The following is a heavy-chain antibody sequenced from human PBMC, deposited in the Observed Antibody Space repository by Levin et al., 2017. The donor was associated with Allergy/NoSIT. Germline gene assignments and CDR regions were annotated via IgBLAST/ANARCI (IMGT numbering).Heavy chain of an antibody. Sequence: GESLKISCKASGYIFTTKWIDWVRQMPGKGLEWMGTIYPGDSDTRYSPSFQGQVTMSADRSTSIAYLQWSSLKASDTAMYFCVRRGDGYNYYDSWGQGTLVTVSS. D-gene: IGHD5-24*01. CDR3: VRRGDGYNYYDS. CDR2: IYPGDSDT. V-gene: IGHV5-51*01. J-gene: IGHJ4*02. CDR1: GYIFTTKW.